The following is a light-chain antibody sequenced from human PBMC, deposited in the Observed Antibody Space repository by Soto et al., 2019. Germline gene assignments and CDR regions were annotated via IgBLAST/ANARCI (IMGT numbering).Light chain of an antibody. V-gene: IGLV1-40*01. CDR1: SSNIGAGYD. CDR3: QSYDSSLSGVV. Sequence: QSVLTQPPSVSGAPGQRVTISCTGSSSNIGAGYDVHWYQQLRGTAPKLLIYGNSNRPSGVPDRFSGSKSGTSASLAITGLQAEDEADYYCQSYDSSLSGVVFGGGTKLT. J-gene: IGLJ2*01. CDR2: GNS.